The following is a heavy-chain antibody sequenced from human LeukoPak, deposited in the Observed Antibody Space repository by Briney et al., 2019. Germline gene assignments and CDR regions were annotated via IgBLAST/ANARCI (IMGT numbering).Heavy chain of an antibody. CDR1: GFTFDDYA. J-gene: IGHJ4*02. D-gene: IGHD1-7*01. CDR2: ISWNSGSI. Sequence: GGSLRLSCAASGFTFDDYAMHWVRQAPGKGLEWVSGISWNSGSIGYADSVKGRFTISRDNAKNSLYLQMNSLRAEDTALYYCAKGSITGTSDFCFDYWGQGTLVTVSS. V-gene: IGHV3-9*01. CDR3: AKGSITGTSDFCFDY.